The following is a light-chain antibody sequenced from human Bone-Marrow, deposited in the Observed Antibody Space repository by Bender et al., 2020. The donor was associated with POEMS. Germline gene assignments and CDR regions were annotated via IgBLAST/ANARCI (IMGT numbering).Light chain of an antibody. CDR3: SSFTSISTWV. CDR2: DVS. J-gene: IGLJ3*02. CDR1: SSDVGRFNY. Sequence: QSALTQPASVSGSPGQSITISCTGTSSDVGRFNYVSWYLQHPGKAPKLIIYDVSSRPSGVSSRFSGSRSGNTASLTISGLQAEDEATFYCSSFTSISTWVFGGGTHLTVL. V-gene: IGLV2-14*03.